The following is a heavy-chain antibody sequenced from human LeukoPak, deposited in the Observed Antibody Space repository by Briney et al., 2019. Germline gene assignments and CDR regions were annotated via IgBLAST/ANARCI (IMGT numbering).Heavy chain of an antibody. CDR2: MYYSGTI. CDR3: ARAWATDYFDY. Sequence: SETLSLTCTVSGGSISSYYWSWIRQPPGKGLEWIGYMYYSGTINYNPSLKSRVTLSVDTSKNQFSLKLSSVTAADTAMYYCARAWATDYFDYWGQGTLVTVSS. CDR1: GGSISSYY. V-gene: IGHV4-59*01. J-gene: IGHJ4*02.